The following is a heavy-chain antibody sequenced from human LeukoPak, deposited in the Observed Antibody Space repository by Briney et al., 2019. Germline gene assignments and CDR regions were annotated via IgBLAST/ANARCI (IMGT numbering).Heavy chain of an antibody. CDR2: IYYSGST. Sequence: SETLSLTCTVPGGSISSSSYYWGWIRQPPGKGLEWIGSIYYSGSTYYNPSLKSRVTISVETSKNQFSLKLSSVTAADTAVYYCARSIAAAGTYYFDYWGQGTLVTVSS. CDR1: GGSISSSSYY. J-gene: IGHJ4*02. D-gene: IGHD6-13*01. V-gene: IGHV4-39*01. CDR3: ARSIAAAGTYYFDY.